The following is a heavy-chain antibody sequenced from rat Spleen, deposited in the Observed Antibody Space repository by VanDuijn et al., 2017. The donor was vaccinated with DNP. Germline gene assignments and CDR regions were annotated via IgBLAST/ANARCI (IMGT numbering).Heavy chain of an antibody. CDR1: GFTFNYFW. CDR2: VSHSDGIT. CDR3: AREQHYYFDY. Sequence: EVQLVESGGDLVQPGGSLKLSCVASGFTFNYFWMAWVRQAPKKGLEWVAIVSHSDGITYYPDSVKGRFTISRDNSKSSLYLQMNSLKSEDTATYYCAREQHYYFDYWGQGVMVTVSS. D-gene: IGHD1-10*01. V-gene: IGHV5-19*01. J-gene: IGHJ2*01.